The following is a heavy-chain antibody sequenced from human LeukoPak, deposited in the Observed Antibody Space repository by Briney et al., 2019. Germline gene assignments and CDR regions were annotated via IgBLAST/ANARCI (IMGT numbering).Heavy chain of an antibody. CDR3: WKREPYSFGSGSYYKEAHSYFDS. CDR1: GGSFSAYY. Sequence: SETLSLTCAVYGGSFSAYYWTWIRQPPGKGLEWIGEINHSGSINYHPSLKSRVTISVDTSKNQFSLKLGSVTAAETAVYYCWKREPYSFGSGSYYKEAHSYFDSWARDPWSPSPQ. V-gene: IGHV4-34*01. D-gene: IGHD3-10*01. CDR2: INHSGSI. J-gene: IGHJ4*02.